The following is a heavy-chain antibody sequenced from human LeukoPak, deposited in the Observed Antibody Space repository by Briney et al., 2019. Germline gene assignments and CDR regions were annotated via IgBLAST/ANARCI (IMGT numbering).Heavy chain of an antibody. J-gene: IGHJ4*02. CDR2: INHSGLT. Sequence: SETLSLTCTVSGGSISSSSYYWGWIHQPPGKGLEWIGEINHSGLTKYNPSLKSRVIMSVDTSKNQFSLKLSSVTAADTAVYYCAIPKRNYYGSGRTLDYWGQGTLVTVSS. V-gene: IGHV4-39*07. CDR1: GGSISSSSYY. CDR3: AIPKRNYYGSGRTLDY. D-gene: IGHD3-10*01.